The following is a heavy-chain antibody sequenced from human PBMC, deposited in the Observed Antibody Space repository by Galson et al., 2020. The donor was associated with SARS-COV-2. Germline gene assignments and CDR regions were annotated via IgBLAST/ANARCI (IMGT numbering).Heavy chain of an antibody. CDR3: ARGVEWNYYYYMDV. D-gene: IGHD3-3*01. V-gene: IGHV3-13*01. Sequence: GGSLRLSCAASGFTFSSYDMHWVRQATGKGLEWVSAIGTAGDTYYPGSVKGRFTISRENAKNSLYLQMNSLRAGDTAVYYCARGVEWNYYYYMDVWGKGTTVTVSS. CDR2: IGTAGDT. J-gene: IGHJ6*03. CDR1: GFTFSSYD.